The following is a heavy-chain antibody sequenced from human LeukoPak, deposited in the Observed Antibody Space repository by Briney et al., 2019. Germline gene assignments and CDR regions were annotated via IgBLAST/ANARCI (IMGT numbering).Heavy chain of an antibody. CDR3: ARDRDCSSTSCYVFDP. Sequence: ASVKVSCKASGYPFTDYYMHWVRQAPGQGLEWMGWINPNSGGTNYAQKFQGRVTMTRDTSISTAYMELSRLRSDDTAVYYCARDRDCSSTSCYVFDPWGQGTLVTVSS. J-gene: IGHJ5*02. CDR2: INPNSGGT. V-gene: IGHV1-2*02. D-gene: IGHD2-2*01. CDR1: GYPFTDYY.